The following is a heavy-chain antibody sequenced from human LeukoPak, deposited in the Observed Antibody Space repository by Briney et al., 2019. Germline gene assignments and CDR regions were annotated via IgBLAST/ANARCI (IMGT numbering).Heavy chain of an antibody. Sequence: ASVKVSCKASEHTFTGYSMNWVRQAPGQGLEWIGWINPNSGGTNYAEKFQGRVTMTTDTITSTAYMELRSLRSDDTAVYYCARDDGVGSYRFDYWGQGTLVTVSS. CDR3: ARDDGVGSYRFDY. V-gene: IGHV1-2*02. D-gene: IGHD5-12*01. CDR1: EHTFTGYS. J-gene: IGHJ4*02. CDR2: INPNSGGT.